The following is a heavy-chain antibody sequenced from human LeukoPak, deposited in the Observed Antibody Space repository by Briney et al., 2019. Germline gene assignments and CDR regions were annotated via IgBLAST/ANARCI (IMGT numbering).Heavy chain of an antibody. CDR1: GFPFSSYW. CDR3: TRVGYIDEGIDY. V-gene: IGHV3-7*04. D-gene: IGHD5-24*01. CDR2: IKQDGSKK. Sequence: GGSLRLSCVASGFPFSSYWMTWVRQAPGKGLEWVANIKQDGSKKSYVDSVKGRFTISRDNAKNSLYLQMYSLRAEDTAIYYCTRVGYIDEGIDYWGQGTLVTVSS. J-gene: IGHJ4*02.